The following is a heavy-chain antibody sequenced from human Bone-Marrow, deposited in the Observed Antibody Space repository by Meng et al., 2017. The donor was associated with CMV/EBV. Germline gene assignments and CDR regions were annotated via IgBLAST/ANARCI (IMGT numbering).Heavy chain of an antibody. CDR3: VRPIAGKYAFDI. CDR2: INPNSGGT. J-gene: IGHJ3*02. D-gene: IGHD2-21*01. CDR1: GYTFTGYY. Sequence: ASVKVSCKASGYTFTGYYMHWVRQAPGQGLEWMGWINPNSGGTNYAQKFQGRVTMTRDTSISTVYMELSRLRSDDTAVYYCVRPIAGKYAFDIWGQGTMVTVSS. V-gene: IGHV1-2*02.